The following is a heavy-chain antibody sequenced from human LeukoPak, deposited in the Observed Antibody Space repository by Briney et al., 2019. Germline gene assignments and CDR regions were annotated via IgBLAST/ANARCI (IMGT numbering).Heavy chain of an antibody. J-gene: IGHJ4*02. CDR1: GGSISSYY. V-gene: IGHV4-59*01. CDR2: IYYSGST. Sequence: SETLSLTCTVSGGSISSYYWSWTRQPPGKGLEWIGYIYYSGSTNYNPSLKSRVTISVDTSKNQFSLKLSSVTAADTAVYYCARVYGSGSYYNPVRYFDYWGQGTLVTVSS. D-gene: IGHD3-10*01. CDR3: ARVYGSGSYYNPVRYFDY.